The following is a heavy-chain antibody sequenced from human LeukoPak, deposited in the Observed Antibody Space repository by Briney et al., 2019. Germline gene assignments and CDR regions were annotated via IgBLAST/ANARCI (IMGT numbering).Heavy chain of an antibody. D-gene: IGHD3-22*01. J-gene: IGHJ4*02. V-gene: IGHV1-18*01. CDR1: GYTFISYG. CDR2: ISAYNGNT. CDR3: ARVGYYYDSSGYYYKDYFDY. Sequence: ASVTVSCKASGYTFISYGISWVRQAPGQGLEWMGWISAYNGNTNYAQELQGRVTMTTDTSTSTAYMELRSLRSDDTAVYYCARVGYYYDSSGYYYKDYFDYWGQGTLVTVSS.